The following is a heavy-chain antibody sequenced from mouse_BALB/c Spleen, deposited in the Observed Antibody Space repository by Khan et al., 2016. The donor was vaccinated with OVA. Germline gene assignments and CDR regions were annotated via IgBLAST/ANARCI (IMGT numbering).Heavy chain of an antibody. CDR3: VRQLYGAMDY. Sequence: EVELVESGGGLVQPGGSLKLSCATAGFTFSDYYMYWVRQTPEKRLEWVAYISNGGGSTYYPDTVKGRFTISRDNAKNILYLQMSRLKSEDTAIFYCVRQLYGAMDYWGQGTSVTVSS. J-gene: IGHJ4*01. CDR2: ISNGGGST. D-gene: IGHD2-12*01. V-gene: IGHV5-12*02. CDR1: GFTFSDYY.